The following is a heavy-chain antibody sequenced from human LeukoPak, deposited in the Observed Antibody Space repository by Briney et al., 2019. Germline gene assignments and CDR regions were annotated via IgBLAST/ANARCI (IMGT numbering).Heavy chain of an antibody. D-gene: IGHD3-22*01. J-gene: IGHJ3*02. CDR1: GGSISSYY. CDR3: ARDPLTYYYDSSDAFDI. CDR2: IYTSGST. V-gene: IGHV4-4*07. Sequence: SETLSPTCTVSGGSISSYYWSWIRQPAGKGLEWIGRIYTSGSTNYNPSLKSRVTMSVDTSKNQFSLKLSSVTAADTAVYYCARDPLTYYYDSSDAFDISGQGTMVTVSS.